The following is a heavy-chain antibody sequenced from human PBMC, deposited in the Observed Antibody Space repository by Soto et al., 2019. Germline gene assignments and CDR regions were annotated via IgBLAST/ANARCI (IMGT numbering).Heavy chain of an antibody. CDR2: IDPSGGVT. V-gene: IGHV1-46*01. CDR1: GYTFTKFH. CDR3: ARDLIGHDNYETIGYYFDH. D-gene: IGHD3-16*01. Sequence: QVQLIQFGAEVKKPGASVKVSCRASGYTFTKFHIHWVRQAPGQGLEWMGMIDPSGGVTRDAQRFRCRITMNRDTSMSSVYVELRGLTSEDTAVYYCARDLIGHDNYETIGYYFDHWGPGTLVTVSS. J-gene: IGHJ4*02.